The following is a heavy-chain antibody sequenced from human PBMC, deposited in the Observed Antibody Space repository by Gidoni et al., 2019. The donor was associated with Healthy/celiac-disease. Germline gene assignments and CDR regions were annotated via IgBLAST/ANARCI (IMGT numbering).Heavy chain of an antibody. D-gene: IGHD3-22*01. Sequence: EVQLVESGGGLVQPGRSLRLSCAASGFTFDDYAMHLVRQAPGKGLEWVSGISWNSGSIGYADSVKGRFTISRDNAKNSLYLQMNSLRAEDTALYYCAKDFTHYYDSSGYYPLGYWGQGTLVTVSS. CDR3: AKDFTHYYDSSGYYPLGY. V-gene: IGHV3-9*01. J-gene: IGHJ4*02. CDR2: ISWNSGSI. CDR1: GFTFDDYA.